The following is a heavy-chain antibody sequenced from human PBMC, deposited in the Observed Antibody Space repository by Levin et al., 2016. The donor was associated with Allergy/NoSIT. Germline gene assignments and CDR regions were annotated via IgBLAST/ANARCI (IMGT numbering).Heavy chain of an antibody. CDR2: IKPSDGKT. D-gene: IGHD3-22*01. J-gene: IGHJ4*02. CDR3: ATLDDITGYFSY. Sequence: ASVKVSCKASGGTFSNYAISWVRQAPGQGLEWMGIIKPSDGKTMSSQKFQGRLTMTRDTSTTTIYMDLSSLRSEDTAVYYCATLDDITGYFSYWGQGTQVTVSS. CDR1: GGTFSNYA. V-gene: IGHV1-46*01.